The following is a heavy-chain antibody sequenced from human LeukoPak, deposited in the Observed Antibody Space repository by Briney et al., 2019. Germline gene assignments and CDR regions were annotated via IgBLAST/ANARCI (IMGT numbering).Heavy chain of an antibody. Sequence: SETLSLTCTVSGGSISSSSYYWGWISQPPGKGLEWIGCIYTSGSTNYNPSLKSRVTMSVDTSKNQFSLKLSSVTAADTAVYYCARDFPYGGEEIEYDFWSGYSDAFDIWGQGTMVTVSS. J-gene: IGHJ3*02. V-gene: IGHV4-61*05. D-gene: IGHD3-3*01. CDR2: IYTSGST. CDR3: ARDFPYGGEEIEYDFWSGYSDAFDI. CDR1: GGSISSSSYY.